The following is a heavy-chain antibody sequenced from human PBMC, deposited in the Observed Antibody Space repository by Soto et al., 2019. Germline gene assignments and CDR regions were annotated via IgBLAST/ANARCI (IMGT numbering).Heavy chain of an antibody. CDR3: ARDSGYNWFDP. Sequence: ASLKVTCKASGYTFTSCAMHWVRQAPGQRLEWMGWINAGNGNTKYSQKFQGRVTITRDTSASTAYMELRSLRSDDTAVYYCARDSGYNWFDPWGQGTLVTVSS. CDR1: GYTFTSCA. V-gene: IGHV1-3*01. CDR2: INAGNGNT. D-gene: IGHD3-22*01. J-gene: IGHJ5*02.